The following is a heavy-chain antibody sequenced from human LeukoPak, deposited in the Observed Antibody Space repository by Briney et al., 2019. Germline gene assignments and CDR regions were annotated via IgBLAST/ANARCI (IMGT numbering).Heavy chain of an antibody. J-gene: IGHJ4*02. Sequence: GGSLRLSCAASGFTFNNYAMSWVRQAPGKGLEWVAIISYDGSNEYYADSVKGRFTISRDNSKNTLYLQMNSLRAADTAVYYCATSRTFDYWGQGTLVTVSS. CDR2: ISYDGSNE. CDR3: ATSRTFDY. CDR1: GFTFNNYA. V-gene: IGHV3-30*04.